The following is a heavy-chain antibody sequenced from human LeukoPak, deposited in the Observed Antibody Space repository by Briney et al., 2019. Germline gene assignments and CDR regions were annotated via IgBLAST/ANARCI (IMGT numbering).Heavy chain of an antibody. Sequence: KSGGSLRLSCAASGFTFSSYSMNWVRQAPGKGLEWVSSISSSSSYIYYADSVKGRFTISRDNAKNSLYLQMNSLRAEDTAVYYCARAMSRVGDYWGQGTLVTVSS. V-gene: IGHV3-21*01. CDR2: ISSSSSYI. D-gene: IGHD1-26*01. J-gene: IGHJ4*02. CDR3: ARAMSRVGDY. CDR1: GFTFSSYS.